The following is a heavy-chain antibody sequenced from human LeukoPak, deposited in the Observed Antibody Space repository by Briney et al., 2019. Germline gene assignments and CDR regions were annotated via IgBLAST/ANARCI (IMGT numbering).Heavy chain of an antibody. V-gene: IGHV4-39*01. CDR3: ASLDYDFWSGYPYYFDY. CDR2: IFYTGNT. CDR1: DGSISSSNYY. D-gene: IGHD3-3*01. Sequence: PSETLSLTCTVSDGSISSSNYYWAWIRQPPGKGLEWIANIFYTGNTYYNPSLKSRVTISVDTSKNQFSLKLSSVTAADTAVYYCASLDYDFWSGYPYYFDYWGQGTLVTVSS. J-gene: IGHJ4*02.